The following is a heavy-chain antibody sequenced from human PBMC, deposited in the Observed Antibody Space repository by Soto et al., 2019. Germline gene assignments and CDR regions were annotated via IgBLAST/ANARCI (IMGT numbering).Heavy chain of an antibody. CDR1: GGSISSRTYY. CDR3: ARVSDTYYYFGMDV. J-gene: IGHJ6*02. CDR2: IYYTGST. Sequence: SETLSLTCTVSGGSISSRTYYWSWIRQHPGEGLEWIGYIYYTGSTYYNPSLKSRVTISADTAKNQFSLKLNSVTAADTAMYYCARVSDTYYYFGMDVWGQGTTVTVS. V-gene: IGHV4-31*03.